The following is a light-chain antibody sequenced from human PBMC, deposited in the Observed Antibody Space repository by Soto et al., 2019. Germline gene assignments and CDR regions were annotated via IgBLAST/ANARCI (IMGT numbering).Light chain of an antibody. CDR2: EVS. CDR3: SSYAGSNNFVV. CDR1: SSDVGDYNY. V-gene: IGLV2-8*01. Sequence: QSALTQPPSASGSPGQSVTISCTGTSSDVGDYNYVSWYQHHPGKAPKLMIYEVSKRPSGVPDRFSGSKSGNTASLTVSGLQADDEADCYCSSYAGSNNFVVFGGGTKLTVL. J-gene: IGLJ2*01.